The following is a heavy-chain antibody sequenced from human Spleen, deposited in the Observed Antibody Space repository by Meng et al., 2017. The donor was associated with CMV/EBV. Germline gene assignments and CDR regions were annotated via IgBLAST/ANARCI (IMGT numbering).Heavy chain of an antibody. CDR1: GFTFSTYA. CDR2: ISFDGSGK. D-gene: IGHD3-10*01. CDR3: ARDILGSGNYGYYGMDV. V-gene: IGHV3-30*04. J-gene: IGHJ6*02. Sequence: GESLKISCAASGFTFSTYAMHWVRQAPGKGLEWVAVISFDGSGKYYADSAKGRFTISRDNSKSTLYLQMNSLRAEDTAAYYCARDILGSGNYGYYGMDVWGQGTTVTVSS.